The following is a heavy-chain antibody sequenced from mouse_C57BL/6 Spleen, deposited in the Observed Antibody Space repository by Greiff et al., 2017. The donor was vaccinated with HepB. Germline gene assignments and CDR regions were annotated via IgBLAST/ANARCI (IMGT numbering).Heavy chain of an antibody. CDR1: GFTFSDFY. Sequence: EVKVVESGGGLVQSGRSLRLSCATSGFTFSDFYMEWVRQAPGKGLEWIASSRNKANDYTTEYSASVKGRFIVSRDTSQSILYLQMNALRAEDTAIYYCARLGYYYAMDYWGQGTSVTVSS. V-gene: IGHV7-1*01. CDR3: ARLGYYYAMDY. CDR2: SRNKANDYTT. J-gene: IGHJ4*01.